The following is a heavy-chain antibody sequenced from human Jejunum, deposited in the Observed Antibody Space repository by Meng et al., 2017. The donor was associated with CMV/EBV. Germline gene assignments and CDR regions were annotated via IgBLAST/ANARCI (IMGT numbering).Heavy chain of an antibody. D-gene: IGHD7-27*01. V-gene: IGHV6-1*01. J-gene: IGHJ5*02. CDR2: TYYRSNWST. CDR3: VRSSTTGGFDP. Sequence: GASVSSNRAAWNWIRPSPSRGLEWLGRTYYRSNWSTDYALSVKSRITISPDTSKNQVSLHLTSLTPEDTAMYYCVRSSTTGGFDPWGQGTLVTVSS. CDR1: GASVSSNRAA.